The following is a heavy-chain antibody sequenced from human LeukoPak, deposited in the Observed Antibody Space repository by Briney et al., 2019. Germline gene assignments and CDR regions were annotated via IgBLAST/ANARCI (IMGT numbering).Heavy chain of an antibody. V-gene: IGHV3-11*01. Sequence: GGSLRLSCAASGFRFSDYYMSWIRQAPGKGLEWSSYISSPGSTTYYADSVKGRFTISRDNAKNSLSLQMNSLRADDTAVYYCASGIQPRLSWFFDLWGRGTLVTVSS. D-gene: IGHD5-18*01. J-gene: IGHJ2*01. CDR3: ASGIQPRLSWFFDL. CDR1: GFRFSDYY. CDR2: ISSPGSTT.